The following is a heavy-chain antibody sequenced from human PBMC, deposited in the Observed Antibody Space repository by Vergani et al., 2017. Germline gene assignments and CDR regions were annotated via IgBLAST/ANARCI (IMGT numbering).Heavy chain of an antibody. D-gene: IGHD5-24*01. J-gene: IGHJ6*02. V-gene: IGHV1-69*01. CDR3: ARDLVGGGYRCYYYYGMDV. CDR2: IIPIFGTA. CDR1: GGTFSSYA. Sequence: QVQLVQSGAEVKKPGSSVKVSCKASGGTFSSYAISWVRQAPGQGLEWMGGIIPIFGTANYAQKFQGRVTITADESTNTAYMELSILRSEDTAVYYCARDLVGGGYRCYYYYGMDVWGQGTTVTVSS.